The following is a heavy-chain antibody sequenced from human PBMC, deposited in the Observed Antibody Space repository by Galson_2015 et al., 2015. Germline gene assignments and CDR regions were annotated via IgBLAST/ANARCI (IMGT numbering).Heavy chain of an antibody. Sequence: SVKVSCKASGYTFTGYYMHWVRQAPGQGLEWMGRINPNSGSTNYAQKFQGRVTMTRDTSISTAYMELSRLRSDDTAVYYCARIVYYYDRGPLWGQGTKVTVSS. V-gene: IGHV1-2*06. CDR3: ARIVYYYDRGPL. CDR2: INPNSGST. J-gene: IGHJ3*01. CDR1: GYTFTGYY. D-gene: IGHD3-22*01.